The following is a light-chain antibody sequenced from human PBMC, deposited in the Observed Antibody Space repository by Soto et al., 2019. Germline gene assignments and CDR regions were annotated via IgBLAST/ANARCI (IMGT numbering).Light chain of an antibody. CDR2: DAS. V-gene: IGKV1-9*01. CDR1: LNIRNL. J-gene: IGKJ4*01. Sequence: DIQLTQSPSTLSAAVGDSVTITCRASLNIRNLLAWYQQKPGKAPKPLIYDASTLKTGVPSRFSGSGSGTEFTLTISSLQPEDFATYYCLQHNSYPLTFGGGTKVDNK. CDR3: LQHNSYPLT.